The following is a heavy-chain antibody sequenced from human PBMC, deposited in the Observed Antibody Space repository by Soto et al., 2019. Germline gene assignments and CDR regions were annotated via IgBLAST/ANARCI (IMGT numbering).Heavy chain of an antibody. CDR3: AKVVPAASWGMDV. J-gene: IGHJ6*02. CDR1: GGSISSSSYY. CDR2: IYYSGST. V-gene: IGHV4-39*01. Sequence: SETLSLTCTVSGGSISSSSYYWGWIRQPPGKGLEWIGSIYYSGSTYYNPSLKSRVTISVDTSKNQFSLKLSSVTAADTAVYYCAKVVPAASWGMDVWGQGTTVTVSS. D-gene: IGHD2-2*01.